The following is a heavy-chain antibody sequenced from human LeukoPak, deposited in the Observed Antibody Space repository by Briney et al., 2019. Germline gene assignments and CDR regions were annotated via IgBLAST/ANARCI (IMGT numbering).Heavy chain of an antibody. D-gene: IGHD2-2*02. V-gene: IGHV3-23*01. CDR1: GFTFSNFV. CDR3: AKVVAQLLYPHWFDT. CDR2: IGAGGVNT. Sequence: PGGSLRLSCAASGFTFSNFVMNWVRHAPGKGLQWVSTIGAGGVNTFYADSVKGRFTICRDNSQNTLYLQMNSLRAEDTAVYYCAKVVAQLLYPHWFDTWGPRTPVTASS. J-gene: IGHJ5*02.